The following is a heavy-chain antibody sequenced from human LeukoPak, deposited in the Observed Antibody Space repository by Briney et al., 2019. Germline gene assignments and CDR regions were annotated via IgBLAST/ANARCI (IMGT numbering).Heavy chain of an antibody. CDR1: GGSISSGGYY. D-gene: IGHD3-10*01. CDR3: ARAVDGSGSPYYFDY. J-gene: IGHJ4*02. Sequence: SETLSLTCTVSGGSISSGGYYWSWIRQHPGKGLEWIGYIYYSGSTYHNPSLKSRVTISVDTSKNQFSLKLSSVTAADTAVYYCARAVDGSGSPYYFDYWGQGTLVTVSS. V-gene: IGHV4-31*03. CDR2: IYYSGST.